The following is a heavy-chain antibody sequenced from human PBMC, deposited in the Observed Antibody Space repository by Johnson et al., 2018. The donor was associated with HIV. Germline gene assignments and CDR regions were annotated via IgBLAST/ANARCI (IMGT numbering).Heavy chain of an antibody. D-gene: IGHD2-2*01. J-gene: IGHJ3*02. Sequence: VQLAESGGGVVQPGGSLRLSCAASGFTFSSYAMSWVRQAPGKGLEWVGRIKSKTDGGTTDYAAPVKGRFTISRDDSKNTLYLQMNSLRAEDTAVYYCASRSTSMTDAFDIWGQGTMVTVSS. CDR3: ASRSTSMTDAFDI. CDR1: GFTFSSYA. CDR2: IKSKTDGGTT. V-gene: IGHV3-15*01.